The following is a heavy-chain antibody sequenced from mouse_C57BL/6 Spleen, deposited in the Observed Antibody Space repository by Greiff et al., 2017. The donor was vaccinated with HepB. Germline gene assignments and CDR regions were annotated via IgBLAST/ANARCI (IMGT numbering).Heavy chain of an antibody. D-gene: IGHD2-3*01. CDR3: ANCYDGYYAWFAY. V-gene: IGHV3-6*01. J-gene: IGHJ3*01. CDR1: GYSITSGYY. Sequence: EVQLQESGPGLVKPSQSLSLTCSVTGYSITSGYYWYWIRQFPGNQLEWMGYISYDGSNNYNPSLKNRISITRATSKNQFFLKLNSVTTEDTATYYCANCYDGYYAWFAYWGQGALVTVSA. CDR2: ISYDGSN.